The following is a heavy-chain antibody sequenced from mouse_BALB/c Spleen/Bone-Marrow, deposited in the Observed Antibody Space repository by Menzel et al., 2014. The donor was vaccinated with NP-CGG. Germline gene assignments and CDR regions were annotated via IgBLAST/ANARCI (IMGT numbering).Heavy chain of an antibody. D-gene: IGHD2-3*01. CDR2: IRNKANGYTT. CDR1: GFTFTDYY. Sequence: EVKLVESGGGLVQPGSSLRLSCATSGFTFTDYYMNWVRQPPGKALEWLGFIRNKANGYTTEFSASMKGRFTISRDNSQSILYLQMNTLRAEDSATYYCARYDGYSDNAMDYWGQGTSVTVSS. J-gene: IGHJ4*01. CDR3: ARYDGYSDNAMDY. V-gene: IGHV7-3*02.